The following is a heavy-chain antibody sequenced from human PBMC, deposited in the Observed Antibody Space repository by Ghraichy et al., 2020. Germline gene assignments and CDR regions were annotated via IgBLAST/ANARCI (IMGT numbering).Heavy chain of an antibody. V-gene: IGHV4-59*01. D-gene: IGHD2-15*01. J-gene: IGHJ3*02. Sequence: SETLSLTCTVSGGSISSYYWSWIRQPPGKGLEWIGYIYYSGSTNYNPSLKSRVTISVDTSKNQFSLKLSSVTAADTAVYYCARETSYCSGGSCWVMDAFDIWGQRTMVTVSS. CDR2: IYYSGST. CDR1: GGSISSYY. CDR3: ARETSYCSGGSCWVMDAFDI.